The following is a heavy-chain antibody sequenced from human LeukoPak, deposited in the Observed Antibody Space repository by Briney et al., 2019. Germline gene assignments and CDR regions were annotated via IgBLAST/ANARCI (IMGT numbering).Heavy chain of an antibody. CDR3: ARDINAGCDY. CDR2: TYFRSHWNT. CDR1: GDSVSSNTAA. D-gene: IGHD6-19*01. J-gene: IGHJ4*01. Sequence: SQTLSLTCAISGDSVSSNTAAWNWIRQSPSRGLEWLGRTYFRSHWNTKYALSVKSRITIHPDTSKNQFSLQLNSVTPEDTGIYYCARDINAGCDYWGQGTLVTVSS. V-gene: IGHV6-1*01.